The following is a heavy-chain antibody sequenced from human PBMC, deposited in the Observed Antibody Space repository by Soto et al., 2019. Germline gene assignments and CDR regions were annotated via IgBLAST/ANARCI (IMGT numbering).Heavy chain of an antibody. D-gene: IGHD2-15*01. CDR2: IIPLFGTA. Sequence: SVKVSCKASGGTFSRYAINWVRQAPGHGLEWMGGIIPLFGTAKYAQKFQGRVTITADESTSTAHMELRSLRSEDTAVYYCARDYGHDCSGGNCYFYFWGQGTLVTVSS. V-gene: IGHV1-69*13. CDR3: ARDYGHDCSGGNCYFYF. CDR1: GGTFSRYA. J-gene: IGHJ4*02.